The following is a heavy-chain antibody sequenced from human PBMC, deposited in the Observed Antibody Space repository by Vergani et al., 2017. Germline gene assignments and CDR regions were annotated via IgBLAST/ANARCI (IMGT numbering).Heavy chain of an antibody. CDR1: GYTFTSYG. J-gene: IGHJ6*03. V-gene: IGHV1-18*01. CDR2: ISAYNGNT. Sequence: QVQLVQSGAEVKKPGASVKVSCKASGYTFTSYGISWVRQAPGQGLEWMGWISAYNGNTNYAQKLQGRVTMTTDTSTSTAYMELSRLRSDDTAVYYCARGVPTIFGVVFPPAYYYYYMDVWGKGTTVTVSS. D-gene: IGHD3-3*01. CDR3: ARGVPTIFGVVFPPAYYYYYMDV.